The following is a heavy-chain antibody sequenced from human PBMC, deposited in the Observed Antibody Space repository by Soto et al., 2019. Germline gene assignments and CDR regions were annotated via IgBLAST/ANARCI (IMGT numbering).Heavy chain of an antibody. Sequence: QVQLVQSGAEVKKPGASVKVSCKASGYTFTSYDINWVRQATGQGLEWMGWRNPNSGNTGYAQKFQGRVTMTRNTSISTAYMELSSLRSEDTAVYYCARGGPYCSSTSCLSNWFDPWGQGTLVTVSS. D-gene: IGHD2-2*01. V-gene: IGHV1-8*01. CDR1: GYTFTSYD. J-gene: IGHJ5*02. CDR2: RNPNSGNT. CDR3: ARGGPYCSSTSCLSNWFDP.